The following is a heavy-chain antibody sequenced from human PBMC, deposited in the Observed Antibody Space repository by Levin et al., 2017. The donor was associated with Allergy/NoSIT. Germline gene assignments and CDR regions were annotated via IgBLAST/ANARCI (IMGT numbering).Heavy chain of an antibody. Sequence: GESLKISCAASGFTFSSYAMSWVRQAPGKGLEWVSAISGSGGSTYYADSVKGRFTISRDNSKNTLYLQMNSLRAEDTAVYYCAKEGRGAWYQLLSFDYWGQGTLVTVSS. CDR2: ISGSGGST. J-gene: IGHJ4*02. D-gene: IGHD2-2*01. V-gene: IGHV3-23*01. CDR1: GFTFSSYA. CDR3: AKEGRGAWYQLLSFDY.